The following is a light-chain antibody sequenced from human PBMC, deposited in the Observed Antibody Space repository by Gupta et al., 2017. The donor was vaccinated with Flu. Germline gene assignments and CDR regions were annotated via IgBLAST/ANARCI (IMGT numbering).Light chain of an antibody. V-gene: IGKV2-28*01. Sequence: DLVMIQSPLSLPVTPGEPASISCRSSQSLLHSNGYNYLDWYLQKPGQSPQLLIYLGSNRASGVPDRFSGSGSGTEFTLKISRVEAEDVGVYYCMQALQTWTFGQGTKVEIK. CDR3: MQALQTWT. CDR1: QSLLHSNGYNY. J-gene: IGKJ1*01. CDR2: LGS.